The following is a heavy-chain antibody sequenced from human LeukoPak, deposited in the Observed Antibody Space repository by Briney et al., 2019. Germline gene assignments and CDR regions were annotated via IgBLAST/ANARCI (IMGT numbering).Heavy chain of an antibody. J-gene: IGHJ6*03. Sequence: PGGSLRLSCAASGFIFSTYSMNWVRQAPGKGLEWVSSISSSSSYIYYADSVKGRFTISRDNAENSLYLQMNSLRAEDTAVYYCARGGRGYCSSTSCSPSYYYYMDVWGKGTTVTVSS. CDR2: ISSSSSYI. V-gene: IGHV3-21*01. D-gene: IGHD2-2*01. CDR3: ARGGRGYCSSTSCSPSYYYYMDV. CDR1: GFIFSTYS.